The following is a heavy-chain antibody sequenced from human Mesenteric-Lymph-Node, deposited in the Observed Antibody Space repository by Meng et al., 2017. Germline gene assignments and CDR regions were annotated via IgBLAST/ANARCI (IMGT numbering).Heavy chain of an antibody. J-gene: IGHJ4*02. CDR3: GRDQGRELINH. D-gene: IGHD1-7*01. CDR1: GGSLSGAY. CDR2: IYYSGST. V-gene: IGHV4-34*01. Sequence: QVQLQQWGAGLLKPSETLSLTCAVNGGSLSGAYWNWIRQPPGKGLEWIGYIYYSGSTYYNPSLKSRVTISVDTSKNQFSLKLSSVTAADAAVYYCGRDQGRELINHWGQGALVTVSS.